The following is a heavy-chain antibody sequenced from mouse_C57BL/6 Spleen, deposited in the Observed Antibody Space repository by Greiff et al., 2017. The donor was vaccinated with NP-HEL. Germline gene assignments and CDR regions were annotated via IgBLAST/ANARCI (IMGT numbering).Heavy chain of an antibody. CDR3: ARESYYGYDEGVAY. CDR2: INPGSGGT. D-gene: IGHD2-2*01. V-gene: IGHV1-54*01. CDR1: GYAFTNYL. J-gene: IGHJ3*01. Sequence: QVQLQQSGAELVRPGTSVKVSCKASGYAFTNYLIEWVKQRPGQGLEWIGVINPGSGGTNYNEKFKGKATLTADKSSSTAYMQLSSLTSEDSAVYFCARESYYGYDEGVAYGGQGTLVTVSA.